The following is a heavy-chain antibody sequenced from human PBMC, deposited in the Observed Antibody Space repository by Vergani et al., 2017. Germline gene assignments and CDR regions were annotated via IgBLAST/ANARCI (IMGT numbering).Heavy chain of an antibody. V-gene: IGHV5-51*03. Sequence: EVMLVQSGAEVKKPGESLKISCKYSESSFISNEIAWVRQMSGKGLQWMGNINPIDSKIAYSPSFQGQAIMSLDKSITTAYLQWRSLKASDTAIYYCTEPFPCGEGAFFHFDHWGQGTQVTVSS. CDR1: ESSFISNE. D-gene: IGHD4-17*01. J-gene: IGHJ4*02. CDR3: TEPFPCGEGAFFHFDH. CDR2: INPIDSKI.